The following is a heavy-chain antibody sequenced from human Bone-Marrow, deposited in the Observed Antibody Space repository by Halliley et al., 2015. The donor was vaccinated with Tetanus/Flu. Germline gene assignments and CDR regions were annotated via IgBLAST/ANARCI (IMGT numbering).Heavy chain of an antibody. Sequence: SRISSEGSPTHYADSVKGRFTISRDNARNTVYLQMNSLRAEDTAAYYCAGYCTTSCTSSSMDVWGQGTTVTVSS. V-gene: IGHV3-74*01. D-gene: IGHD2-2*01. CDR3: AGYCTTSCTSSSMDV. J-gene: IGHJ6*02. CDR2: ISSEGSPT.